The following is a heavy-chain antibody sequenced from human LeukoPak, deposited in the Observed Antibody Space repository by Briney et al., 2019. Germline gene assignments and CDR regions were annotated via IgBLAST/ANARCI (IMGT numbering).Heavy chain of an antibody. CDR3: VREIGSKGAFDI. J-gene: IGHJ3*02. Sequence: SETLSLTCSVSGGSISSSSYYWGWIRQPPGKGLEWIGNIYYSGSTYYNPSLKSRVTISVDTSKNQFSLKLTSVTAADTAVYYCVREIGSKGAFDIWGQGTMVTVSS. V-gene: IGHV4-39*07. D-gene: IGHD2-2*03. CDR2: IYYSGST. CDR1: GGSISSSSYY.